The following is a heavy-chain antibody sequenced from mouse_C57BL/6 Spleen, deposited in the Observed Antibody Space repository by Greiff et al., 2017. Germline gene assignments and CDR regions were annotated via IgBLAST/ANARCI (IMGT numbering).Heavy chain of an antibody. CDR1: GFTFSSYA. D-gene: IGHD1-1*01. CDR3: TRDRDLLRSHYFDY. J-gene: IGHJ2*01. CDR2: ISSGGDYI. Sequence: EVQRVESGEGLVKPGGSLKLSCAASGFTFSSYAMSWVRQTPEKRLEWVAYISSGGDYIYYADTVKGRFTISRDNARNTLYLQMSSLKSEDTAMYYCTRDRDLLRSHYFDYWGQGTTLTVSS. V-gene: IGHV5-9-1*02.